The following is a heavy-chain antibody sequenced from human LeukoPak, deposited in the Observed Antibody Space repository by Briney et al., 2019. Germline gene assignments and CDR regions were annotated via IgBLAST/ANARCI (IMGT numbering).Heavy chain of an antibody. CDR3: AKHYDSSGYYFDY. Sequence: GGSLRLSCAASGFTFSSHAMCWVRQAPGKGLEWVSSIDISGGSTNYADSVKGRFTISRDNSKNTLYLQMNSLGAEGTALYYCAKHYDSSGYYFDYWGQGTLVTVSS. J-gene: IGHJ4*02. CDR1: GFTFSSHA. D-gene: IGHD3-22*01. CDR2: IDISGGST. V-gene: IGHV3-23*01.